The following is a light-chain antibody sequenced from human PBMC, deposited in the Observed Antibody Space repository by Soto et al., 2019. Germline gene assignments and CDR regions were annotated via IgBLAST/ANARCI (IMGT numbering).Light chain of an antibody. CDR1: SSDVGAYHS. J-gene: IGLJ3*02. V-gene: IGLV2-14*03. CDR2: DVS. Sequence: QSALTQPASVSGSPGQSFTIPCTGSSSDVGAYHSVSWYQQHPGKAPKLIIFDVSNRPSGVSNSFSGSKSGNTASLTISGLQAEDEADYYCSSFTDTGTVMFGGGTKLTVL. CDR3: SSFTDTGTVM.